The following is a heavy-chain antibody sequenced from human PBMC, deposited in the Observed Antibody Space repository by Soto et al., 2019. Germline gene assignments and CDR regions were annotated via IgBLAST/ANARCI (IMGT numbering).Heavy chain of an antibody. CDR3: ARGDRFRCSGDRCFSDGLFLS. V-gene: IGHV3-48*02. CDR1: GFTFGIYS. Sequence: EVQLVESGGGLVQRGGALRLSCAASGFTFGIYSMNWVRQAPGKGPGWISYINGSSSTMYYADSVKGRFIISRDNADNSLYLQMNSLRDADTAVYYCARGDRFRCSGDRCFSDGLFLSWGQGTLVTVSS. D-gene: IGHD2-15*01. CDR2: INGSSSTM. J-gene: IGHJ5*02.